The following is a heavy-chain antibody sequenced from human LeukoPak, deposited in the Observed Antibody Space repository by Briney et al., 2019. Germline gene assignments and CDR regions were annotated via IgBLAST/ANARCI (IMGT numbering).Heavy chain of an antibody. CDR1: GFTFSSYA. J-gene: IGHJ1*01. Sequence: PGGSLRLSCAASGFTFSSYAMSWVRQAPGKGLEWVSAISGSGGSTYCADSVKGRFTISRDNSKNTLYLQMNSLRAEDTAVYYCAKAIVGATQGGGWGQGTLVNVSS. D-gene: IGHD1-26*01. CDR3: AKAIVGATQGGG. CDR2: ISGSGGST. V-gene: IGHV3-23*01.